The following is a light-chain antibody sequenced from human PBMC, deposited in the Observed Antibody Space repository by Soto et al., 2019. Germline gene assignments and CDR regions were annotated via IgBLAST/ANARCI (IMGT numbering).Light chain of an antibody. Sequence: EIVLTQSPATLSLSPGERATLSCRASQSVGRNLAWYQQKAGQSPRLLIYDASSRATGIPARFSGSGSVTDFTLTISTLEPEDFAVYYCQHRSNWPLTFGGGTKVEIK. CDR3: QHRSNWPLT. J-gene: IGKJ4*01. CDR1: QSVGRN. V-gene: IGKV3-11*01. CDR2: DAS.